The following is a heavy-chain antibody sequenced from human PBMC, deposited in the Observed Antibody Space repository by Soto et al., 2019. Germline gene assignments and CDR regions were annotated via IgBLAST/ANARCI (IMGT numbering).Heavy chain of an antibody. CDR3: ARWGTTGGLDV. V-gene: IGHV3-33*05. CDR1: GFTFRSYV. J-gene: IGHJ1*01. Sequence: QVQLVESGGGVVQPGTSLRLSCVGSGFTFRSYVIHWVRQAPGKGLEWVALTSYDGSNKDYGDSVKGRFTISIDNSRHTVDLPMDSLSREDTALYYCARWGTTGGLDVWGQGTLVSVSS. D-gene: IGHD3-16*01. CDR2: TSYDGSNK.